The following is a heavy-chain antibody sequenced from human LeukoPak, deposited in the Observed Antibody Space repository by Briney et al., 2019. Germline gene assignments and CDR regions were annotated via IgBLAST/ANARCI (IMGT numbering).Heavy chain of an antibody. Sequence: GTSVKVSCKASGYTFTGYFMHWVRQAPGQGLEWMGWINPNSGGTNYAQKFQGRVTMTRDTSISTAYMELSRLRSDDTAVYYCARDWVGYYGSGSGGDWFDPWGQGTLVTVSS. CDR2: INPNSGGT. V-gene: IGHV1-2*02. CDR3: ARDWVGYYGSGSGGDWFDP. CDR1: GYTFTGYF. D-gene: IGHD3-10*01. J-gene: IGHJ5*02.